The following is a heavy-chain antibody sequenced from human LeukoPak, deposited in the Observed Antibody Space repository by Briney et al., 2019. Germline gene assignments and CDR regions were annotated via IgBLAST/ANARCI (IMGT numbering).Heavy chain of an antibody. D-gene: IGHD6-13*01. V-gene: IGHV3-74*01. CDR2: INGNGSST. Sequence: GGSLRLSCAASGFTFSSYWMHWVRRAPGKGLVWVSHINGNGSSTNYADSVRGRFTISRDNAKNTLYLQMNSLRAEDTAVYYCARRSSYYYFDYWGQGTLVTVSS. CDR1: GFTFSSYW. CDR3: ARRSSYYYFDY. J-gene: IGHJ4*02.